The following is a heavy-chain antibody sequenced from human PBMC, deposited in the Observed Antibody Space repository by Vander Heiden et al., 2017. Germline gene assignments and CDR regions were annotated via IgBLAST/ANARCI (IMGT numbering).Heavy chain of an antibody. J-gene: IGHJ3*01. V-gene: IGHV4-4*02. Sequence: QVQLQDSGPGLVQPSWTLSLPCPVSGVSFDCKGGSWVRQSPGKGLEGIGEIVNTGSTYFSPSFKSRGSRLVDKSKNKLSLQLSSVTAADTDMYYCAGGRGGSFDVWGKGTMVTVSS. CDR3: AGGRGGSFDV. D-gene: IGHD3-16*01. CDR2: IVNTGST. CDR1: GVSFDCKG.